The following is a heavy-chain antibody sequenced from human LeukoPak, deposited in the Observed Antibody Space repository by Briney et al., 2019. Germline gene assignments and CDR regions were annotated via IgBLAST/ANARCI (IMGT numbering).Heavy chain of an antibody. CDR3: ARVGYSYGYFAY. Sequence: GGSLRLSCAASGFTFSSYGMHWVRQAPGKGLEWVAVISYDGSNKYYADSVKGRFTISRDNSKNTLYLQMNSLRAEDTAVYYCARVGYSYGYFAYWGQGTLVTVSS. CDR2: ISYDGSNK. CDR1: GFTFSSYG. J-gene: IGHJ4*02. D-gene: IGHD5-18*01. V-gene: IGHV3-30*03.